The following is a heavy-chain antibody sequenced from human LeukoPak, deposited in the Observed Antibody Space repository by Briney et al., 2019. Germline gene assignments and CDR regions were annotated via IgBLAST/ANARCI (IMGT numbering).Heavy chain of an antibody. CDR2: IYYSGST. CDR1: GGSISSSSYY. Sequence: PSETLSLTCTVSGGSISSSSYYWGWIRQPPGKGLEWIGSIYYSGSTYYNPSLKSRVTISVDTSKNQFSLKLSSVTAADTAVYYCARLAVAGTNAFDIWGQGTMVTVSS. J-gene: IGHJ3*02. D-gene: IGHD6-19*01. V-gene: IGHV4-39*07. CDR3: ARLAVAGTNAFDI.